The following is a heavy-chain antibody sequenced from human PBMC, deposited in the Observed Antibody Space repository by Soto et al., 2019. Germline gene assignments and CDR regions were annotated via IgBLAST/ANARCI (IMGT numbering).Heavy chain of an antibody. V-gene: IGHV5-51*01. CDR1: GYSFTSYW. D-gene: IGHD2-2*01. Sequence: GESLKISCKGSGYSFTSYWIGWVRQMPGKGLEWMGIIYPGDSDTRYSPSFQGQVTISADKSISTAYLQWSSLKASDTAMYYCARTVVVPAAKRSAGWFDPWGQETLVTASS. CDR3: ARTVVVPAAKRSAGWFDP. CDR2: IYPGDSDT. J-gene: IGHJ5*02.